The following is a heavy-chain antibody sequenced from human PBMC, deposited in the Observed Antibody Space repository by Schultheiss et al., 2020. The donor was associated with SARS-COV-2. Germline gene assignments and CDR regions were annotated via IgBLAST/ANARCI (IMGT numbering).Heavy chain of an antibody. CDR2: ISSSSSYI. Sequence: GGSLRLSCAASGFTFSSYSMNWVRQAPGKGLEWVSSISSSSSYIYYADSVKGRFTISRDNAKNSLYLQMNSLRAEDTAVYYCARVFGNDYGDYNSAFDIWGQETMVTVSS. CDR1: GFTFSSYS. V-gene: IGHV3-21*01. CDR3: ARVFGNDYGDYNSAFDI. J-gene: IGHJ3*02. D-gene: IGHD4-17*01.